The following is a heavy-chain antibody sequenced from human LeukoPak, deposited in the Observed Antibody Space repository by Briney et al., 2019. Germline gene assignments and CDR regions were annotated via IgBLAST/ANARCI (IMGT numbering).Heavy chain of an antibody. J-gene: IGHJ6*03. CDR1: GGSISRGSYY. CDR2: IYTSGST. Sequence: SQTLSLTCTGSGGSISRGSYYWRGIRQPAGKGLEGIGRIYTSGSTNYNPSRKSRVTISVDTSKNQFSLTLSSVTAADTAVYYCARVLYYYDSSRSYYYYMDVWGKGTTVTVSS. CDR3: ARVLYYYDSSRSYYYYMDV. V-gene: IGHV4-61*02. D-gene: IGHD3-22*01.